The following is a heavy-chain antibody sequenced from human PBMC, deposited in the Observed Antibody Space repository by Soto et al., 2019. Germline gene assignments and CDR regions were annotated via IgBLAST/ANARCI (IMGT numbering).Heavy chain of an antibody. CDR3: ARARFYSGSVNYNNLRCDA. CDR2: MYHSGTF. J-gene: IGHJ5*02. CDR1: GGSIGGVGYS. V-gene: IGHV4-30-2*01. Sequence: SETLSLACAVSGGSIGGVGYSWSWIRQPPGGGLEWIGYMYHSGTFLKSPSLKTRLTMSLDMSKNQFSMTLNSMTDADAAVYYCARARFYSGSVNYNNLRCDAWGQG. D-gene: IGHD3-10*01.